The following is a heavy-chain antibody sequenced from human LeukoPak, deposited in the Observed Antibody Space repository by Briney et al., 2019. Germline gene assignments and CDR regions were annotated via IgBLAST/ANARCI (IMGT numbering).Heavy chain of an antibody. Sequence: SETLSLTCTVSGGSISSYYWSWIRQPPGKGLEWIGYIYYSGSTNYNPSLKSRVTISVDTSKNQFSLKLSSVTAADTAVYYCARERDGSGTQRGLDYWGQGTLVTVSS. J-gene: IGHJ4*02. CDR3: ARERDGSGTQRGLDY. CDR2: IYYSGST. V-gene: IGHV4-59*08. D-gene: IGHD3-10*01. CDR1: GGSISSYY.